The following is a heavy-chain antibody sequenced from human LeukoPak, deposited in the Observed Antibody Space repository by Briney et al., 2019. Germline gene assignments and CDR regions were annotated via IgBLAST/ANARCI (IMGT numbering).Heavy chain of an antibody. Sequence: GGSLRLSCAAPGFTFSSYAMSWVRQAPGKGLEWASAISGSGGSTYYADSVKGRFTISRDNSKNTLYLQMNSLRADDTAVYYCGSGRDGYTVDYWGQGTLVTVSS. CDR2: ISGSGGST. D-gene: IGHD5-24*01. CDR3: GSGRDGYTVDY. J-gene: IGHJ4*02. CDR1: GFTFSSYA. V-gene: IGHV3-23*01.